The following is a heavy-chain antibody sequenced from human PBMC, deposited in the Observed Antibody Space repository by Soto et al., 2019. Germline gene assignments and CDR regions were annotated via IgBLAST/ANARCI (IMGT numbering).Heavy chain of an antibody. J-gene: IGHJ4*02. V-gene: IGHV3-7*05. CDR3: ARDGVVAQAGSNFDY. Sequence: EVQLVESGGGLVQPGGSLRLSCAASGFTFSSYWMSWVRQAPGKGLEWVANIKQDGSEKYYVDSVKGRFTISRDNAKNPLYLQMNSLRAEDTAVYYCARDGVVAQAGSNFDYWGQGTLVTVSS. D-gene: IGHD5-12*01. CDR1: GFTFSSYW. CDR2: IKQDGSEK.